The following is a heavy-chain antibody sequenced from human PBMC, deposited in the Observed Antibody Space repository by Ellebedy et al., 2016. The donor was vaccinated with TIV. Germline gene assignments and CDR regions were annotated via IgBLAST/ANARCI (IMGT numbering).Heavy chain of an antibody. CDR2: ISYSGSA. Sequence: MPSETLSLTCTVSGGSISPYYWSWIRQPPGKGLEWIGYISYSGSANYNPSLTSRVTISVDTSKNQFSLKLSSVTAADTAVYYCARDLESKNWFDPWGQGTLVTVSS. J-gene: IGHJ5*02. CDR1: GGSISPYY. CDR3: ARDLESKNWFDP. V-gene: IGHV4-59*12.